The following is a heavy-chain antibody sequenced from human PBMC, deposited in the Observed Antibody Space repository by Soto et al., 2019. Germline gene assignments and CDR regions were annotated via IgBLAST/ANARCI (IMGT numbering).Heavy chain of an antibody. CDR1: GFTFRSFA. Sequence: GGSLRLSCAASGFTFRSFAMAWVRQAAGKGLEWVSTITLSGATVYADSVKGLFIISRDNSKNTLYLQMHSLTVEDTGVYYCGKEPEVPGRGLDYWGQGSLVTVSS. J-gene: IGHJ4*02. V-gene: IGHV3-23*01. CDR3: GKEPEVPGRGLDY. CDR2: ITLSGAT.